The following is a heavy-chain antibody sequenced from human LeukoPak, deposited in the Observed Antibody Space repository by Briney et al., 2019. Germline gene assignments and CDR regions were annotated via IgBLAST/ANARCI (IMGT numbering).Heavy chain of an antibody. D-gene: IGHD5-12*01. Sequence: GGSLRLSCAASRFTFSSYGMSWVRQAPGKGLEWVSGISSSGGSTYYADSVKGRFTISRDNSGNTLYLQMNSLRAEDTAVYYCARGPSGYHNTGGQGTLVTVSS. J-gene: IGHJ4*02. CDR1: RFTFSSYG. CDR3: ARGPSGYHNT. V-gene: IGHV3-23*01. CDR2: ISSSGGST.